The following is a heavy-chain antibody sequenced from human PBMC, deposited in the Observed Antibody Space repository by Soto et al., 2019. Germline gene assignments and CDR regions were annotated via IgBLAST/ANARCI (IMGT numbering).Heavy chain of an antibody. V-gene: IGHV4-30-4*01. D-gene: IGHD7-27*01. CDR2: IYNSGST. J-gene: IGHJ4*02. CDR3: ARGPDGDKVDY. CDR1: GGSISSGDYY. Sequence: QLQLQESGPGLVEPSQTLSLTCTVSGGSISSGDYYCSWIRQPPGKGLEWIGHIYNSGSTYSNPSLKSRVTISVDTSKNQFSLKLSSVTAADTDVYCCARGPDGDKVDYWGQGTLVTVSS.